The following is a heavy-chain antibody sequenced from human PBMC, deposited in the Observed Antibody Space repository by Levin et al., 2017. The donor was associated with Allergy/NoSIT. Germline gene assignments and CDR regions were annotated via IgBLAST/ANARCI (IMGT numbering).Heavy chain of an antibody. Sequence: GGSLRLSCAASGFIFRAYWMHWVRQAPGKGLVWVSRINSDGGRTSYADFVNGRFTISRDTAKNTVYLQMNSLSAEDTAVYYCARRSSLTTTGGYYYLGMDVWGQGTTVTVSS. D-gene: IGHD4-17*01. CDR2: INSDGGRT. CDR1: GFIFRAYW. CDR3: ARRSSLTTTGGYYYLGMDV. V-gene: IGHV3-74*01. J-gene: IGHJ6*02.